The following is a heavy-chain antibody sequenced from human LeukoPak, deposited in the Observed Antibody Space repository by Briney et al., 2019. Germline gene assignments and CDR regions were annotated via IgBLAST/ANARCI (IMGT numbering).Heavy chain of an antibody. CDR3: AKAPATTCRGAFCYPFDY. J-gene: IGHJ4*02. CDR2: ISDTGNT. CDR1: GFTLSSYA. Sequence: GGSLRLSCAASGFTLSSYAMSWVRQAPGKGLEWVSAISDTGNTYHADSVKGRFTISRDSSKNTLFLQMNRLRPEDAAVYYCAKAPATTCRGAFCYPFDYWGLGTLVTVSS. V-gene: IGHV3-23*01. D-gene: IGHD2-15*01.